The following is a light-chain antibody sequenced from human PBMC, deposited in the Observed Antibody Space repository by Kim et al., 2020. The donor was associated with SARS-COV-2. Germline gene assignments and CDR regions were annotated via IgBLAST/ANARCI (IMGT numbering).Light chain of an antibody. CDR2: GAS. CDR1: QSVSSD. V-gene: IGKV3-15*01. CDR3: QQYNKWPPWT. Sequence: VSPGERATLSCRASQSVSSDLAWYQQKPGQAPRLLIYGASTRATGIPARFSGSGSGTEFTLTISSLQSEDFAVYYCQQYNKWPPWTFGQGPRWISN. J-gene: IGKJ1*01.